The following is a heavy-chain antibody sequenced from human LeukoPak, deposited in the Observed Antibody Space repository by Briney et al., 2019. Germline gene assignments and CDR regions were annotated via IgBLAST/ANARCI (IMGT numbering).Heavy chain of an antibody. V-gene: IGHV1-69*13. J-gene: IGHJ4*02. CDR1: GGTFSSYA. CDR2: IIPIFNTA. CDR3: AAARGATIELLDY. Sequence: SVKVSCKASGGTFSSYAISWVRQAPGQGLEWMGGIIPIFNTANYAEKFQGRVTITADESTSTAYMELYSLRSEDTALYYCAAARGATIELLDYWGQGTLVTVSS. D-gene: IGHD5-12*01.